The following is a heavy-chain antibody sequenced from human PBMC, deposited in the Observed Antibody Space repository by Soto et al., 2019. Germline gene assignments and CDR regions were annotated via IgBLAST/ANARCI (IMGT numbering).Heavy chain of an antibody. J-gene: IGHJ2*01. D-gene: IGHD1-26*01. CDR3: ARTPSSIVGAFWYFDL. Sequence: GGSLRLSCAASGFTFSSYAMHWVRQAPGKGLEYVSAISSNGGSTYYADSVKGRFTISRDNSKNTLYLQMGSLRAEDMAVYYCARTPSSIVGAFWYFDLWGRGTLVTVSS. CDR2: ISSNGGST. V-gene: IGHV3-64*02. CDR1: GFTFSSYA.